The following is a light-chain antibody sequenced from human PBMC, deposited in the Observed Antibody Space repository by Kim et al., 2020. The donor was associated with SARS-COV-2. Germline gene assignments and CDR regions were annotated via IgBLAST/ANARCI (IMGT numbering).Light chain of an antibody. Sequence: SASGGDRVTMTCRDSQIINTLLAWYKQKPGKAPDLLIYQASSLQIGVPSRFSGSGSGTEFTLTINRLQPDDFATSYCQHYIRFPYTFGQGTKLEIK. CDR2: QAS. CDR1: QIINTL. J-gene: IGKJ2*01. V-gene: IGKV1-5*03. CDR3: QHYIRFPYT.